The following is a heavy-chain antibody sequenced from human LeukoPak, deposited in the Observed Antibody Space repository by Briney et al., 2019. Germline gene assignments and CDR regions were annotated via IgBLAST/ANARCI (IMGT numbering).Heavy chain of an antibody. CDR2: ISSSSSYI. D-gene: IGHD6-13*01. CDR3: ARMGFERAAARPLY. Sequence: PGGSLRLSCAASGFTFSSYSMNWVRQAPGKGLEWVSSISSSSSYIYYADSVKGRFTISRDNAKNSLYLQMNSLRAEDTAVYYCARMGFERAAARPLYWGQGTLVTVSS. CDR1: GFTFSSYS. J-gene: IGHJ4*02. V-gene: IGHV3-21*01.